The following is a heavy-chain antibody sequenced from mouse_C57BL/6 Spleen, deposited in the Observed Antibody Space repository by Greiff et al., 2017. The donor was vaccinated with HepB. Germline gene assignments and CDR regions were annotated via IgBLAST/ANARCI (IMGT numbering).Heavy chain of an antibody. CDR3: ARLGYYGSRPFWYFDV. D-gene: IGHD1-1*01. V-gene: IGHV1-50*01. J-gene: IGHJ1*03. CDR2: IDPSDSHT. CDR1: GYTFTSYW. Sequence: VQLQQPGAELVKPGASVKLSCKASGYTFTSYWMQWVKQRPGQGLEWIGEIDPSDSHTNYNQKFKGKATLPVDTSSSTAYMQLSILTSEDSAVYYCARLGYYGSRPFWYFDVWGTGTTVTVSS.